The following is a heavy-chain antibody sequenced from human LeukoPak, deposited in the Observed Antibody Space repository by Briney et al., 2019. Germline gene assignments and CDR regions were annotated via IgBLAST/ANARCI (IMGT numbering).Heavy chain of an antibody. Sequence: PPGGSLRLSCAASGFTFSSYGMHWVRQAPGKGLEWVAVISYDGSNKYYADSVKGRFTISRDNSKNTLYLQMNSLRAEDTAVYYCARGYEDSYKGEFDYWGQGTLVTVSS. J-gene: IGHJ4*02. CDR2: ISYDGSNK. CDR3: ARGYEDSYKGEFDY. D-gene: IGHD3-3*01. CDR1: GFTFSSYG. V-gene: IGHV3-30*03.